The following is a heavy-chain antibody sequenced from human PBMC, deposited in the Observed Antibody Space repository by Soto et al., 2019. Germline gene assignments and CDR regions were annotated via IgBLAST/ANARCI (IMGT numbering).Heavy chain of an antibody. CDR1: GFTFSSYA. J-gene: IGHJ5*02. Sequence: PGGSLRLSCAASGFTFSSYAMSWVRQAPGKGLEWVSAISGSGGSTYYADSVKGRFTISRDNSKNTLYLQMNSLRAEDTAVYYCAKSGYSYGPHQVNWFDPWGQGTLVIVSS. V-gene: IGHV3-23*01. D-gene: IGHD5-18*01. CDR2: ISGSGGST. CDR3: AKSGYSYGPHQVNWFDP.